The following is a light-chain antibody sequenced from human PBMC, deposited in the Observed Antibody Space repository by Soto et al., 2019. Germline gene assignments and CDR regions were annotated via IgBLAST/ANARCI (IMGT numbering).Light chain of an antibody. CDR2: GAS. J-gene: IGKJ1*01. Sequence: EVVFTPSPGTLSLSPGASATLSCRASPSVSSSDLAWYQQKPGQAPRLLISGASNRATGTPDMFSGSGSGTDFTLTITTLETEDFAVFYCHQYGISPPTFGQGTKVEIK. CDR3: HQYGISPPT. V-gene: IGKV3-20*01. CDR1: PSVSSSD.